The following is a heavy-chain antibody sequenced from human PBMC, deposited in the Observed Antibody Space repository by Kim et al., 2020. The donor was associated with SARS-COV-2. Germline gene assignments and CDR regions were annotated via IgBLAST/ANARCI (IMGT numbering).Heavy chain of an antibody. J-gene: IGHJ5*02. CDR2: IYHSGST. D-gene: IGHD2-21*02. CDR3: ARFTPAIGPKEQGGWFDP. Sequence: SETLSLTCTVSGYSISSGYYWGWIRQPPGKGLEWIGSIYHSGSTYYNPSLKSRVTISVDTSKNQFSLKLSSVTAADTAVYYCARFTPAIGPKEQGGWFDPWGQGTLVTVSS. CDR1: GYSISSGYY. V-gene: IGHV4-38-2*02.